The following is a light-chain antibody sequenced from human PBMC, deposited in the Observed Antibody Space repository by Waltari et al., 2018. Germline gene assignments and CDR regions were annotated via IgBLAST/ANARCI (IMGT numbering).Light chain of an antibody. CDR1: SSEVGGYNY. Sequence: QSALTQPASVSGSPGQSITISCTGTSSEVGGYNYVSWYQQHPGKAPKLMIYDVSKLPSGVSNRFSGSKSGNTASLTISGLQAEDEADYYCSSYTSSSTLYVFGTGTKVTVL. V-gene: IGLV2-14*01. J-gene: IGLJ1*01. CDR2: DVS. CDR3: SSYTSSSTLYV.